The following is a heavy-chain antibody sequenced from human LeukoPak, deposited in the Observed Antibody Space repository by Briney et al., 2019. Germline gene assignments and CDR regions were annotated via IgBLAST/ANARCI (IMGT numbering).Heavy chain of an antibody. CDR3: ARAITVVPVFDY. D-gene: IGHD4-23*01. CDR2: IIPIFGTA. J-gene: IGHJ4*02. V-gene: IGHV1-69*13. CDR1: GGTFSSYA. Sequence: SVKVSCKASGGTFSSYAISWVRQAPGQGLEWMGGIIPIFGTANYAQKFQGRVTITADESTSTAYMELSSLRSEDTAVYYCARAITVVPVFDYWGQGTLVTVSS.